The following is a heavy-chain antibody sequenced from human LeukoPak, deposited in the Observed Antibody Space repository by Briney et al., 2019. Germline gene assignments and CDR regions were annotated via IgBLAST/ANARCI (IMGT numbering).Heavy chain of an antibody. J-gene: IGHJ4*02. CDR1: GYTFSSYA. V-gene: IGHV1-69*05. CDR2: IIPIFGTA. Sequence: GASVKVSCKASGYTFSSYAISWVRQAPGQGLEWMGRIIPIFGTANYAQKFQGRVTITTDESTSTAYMELSSLRSEDTAVYYCATTVSGEVIDYWGQGTLVTVSS. D-gene: IGHD3-16*01. CDR3: ATTVSGEVIDY.